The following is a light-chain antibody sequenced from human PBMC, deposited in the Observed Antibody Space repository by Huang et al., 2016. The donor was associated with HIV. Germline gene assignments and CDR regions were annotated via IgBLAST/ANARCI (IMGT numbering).Light chain of an antibody. Sequence: EIEMTQSPATLSVSPGQRATLSCRASQSVNSDLAWYQQKPGQAPMLLIYGASTRATGIPAKFNATGSGTEFSLSINNLQSDDFAVYYCQQYNDWPPLTFGGGTKVEI. V-gene: IGKV3-15*01. CDR2: GAS. CDR1: QSVNSD. J-gene: IGKJ4*01. CDR3: QQYNDWPPLT.